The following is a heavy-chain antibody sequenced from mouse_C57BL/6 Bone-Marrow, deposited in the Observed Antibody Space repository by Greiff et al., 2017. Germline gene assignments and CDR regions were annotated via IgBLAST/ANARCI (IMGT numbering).Heavy chain of an antibody. V-gene: IGHV1-26*01. CDR3: ARSPNYYGNCEDY. J-gene: IGHJ2*01. Sequence: EVQLQQSGPELVKPGASVKISCKASGYTFTDYYMNWVKQSHGKSLEWIGDINPNNGGTSYNQKFKGKATLTVDKSSSTAYMERRSLTSEDSAVYYCARSPNYYGNCEDYWGQGTTLTDSS. CDR1: GYTFTDYY. D-gene: IGHD2-1*01. CDR2: INPNNGGT.